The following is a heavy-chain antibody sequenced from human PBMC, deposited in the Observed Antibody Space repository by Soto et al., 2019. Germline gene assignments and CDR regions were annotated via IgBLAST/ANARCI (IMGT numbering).Heavy chain of an antibody. CDR1: GFICSSYD. V-gene: IGHV3-23*01. J-gene: IGHJ3*02. D-gene: IGHD1-1*01. CDR3: AKATATSGGAFEI. Sequence: GGSLRLSCAVSGFICSSYDMSWVRQAPGKGLERVSTILVGGSPHYEDSVKGRFTISRDTSKNTVYLQMNSPTAGDTAVYYCAKATATSGGAFEIYGQGAMVTVSS. CDR2: ILVGGSP.